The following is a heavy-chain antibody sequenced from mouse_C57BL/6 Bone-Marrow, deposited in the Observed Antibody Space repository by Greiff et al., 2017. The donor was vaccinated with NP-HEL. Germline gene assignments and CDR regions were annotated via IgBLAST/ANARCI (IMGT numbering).Heavy chain of an antibody. CDR1: GYAFTNYL. CDR2: INPGSGGT. Sequence: QVQLQQSGAELVRPGTSVKVSCKASGYAFTNYLIEWVKQRPGQGLEWIGVINPGSGGTNYNEKFKGKATLTADKSSSPAYMQLSSLTSEDSAVYFCARDYGSSYDWYFDVWGTGTTVTVSS. J-gene: IGHJ1*03. CDR3: ARDYGSSYDWYFDV. V-gene: IGHV1-54*01. D-gene: IGHD1-1*01.